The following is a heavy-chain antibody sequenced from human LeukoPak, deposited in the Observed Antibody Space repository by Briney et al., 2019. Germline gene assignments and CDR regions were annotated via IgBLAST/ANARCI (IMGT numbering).Heavy chain of an antibody. J-gene: IGHJ4*02. V-gene: IGHV4-30-4*01. D-gene: IGHD3-3*01. CDR3: AREVVGVLRFLDY. Sequence: SETLSLTCTVSGGSISSGDYYWSWIRQPPGKGLEWIGYIYYSGSTYYNPSLKSRVTISVDTSKNQFSLKLSSVTAADTAVYYCAREVVGVLRFLDYWGQGTLVTVSS. CDR1: GGSISSGDYY. CDR2: IYYSGST.